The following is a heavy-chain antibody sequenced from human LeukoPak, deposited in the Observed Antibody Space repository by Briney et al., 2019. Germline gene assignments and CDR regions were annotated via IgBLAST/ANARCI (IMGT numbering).Heavy chain of an antibody. CDR2: INHSGST. CDR1: GGSFSGYY. CDR3: AREWELPRDYFDY. V-gene: IGHV4-34*01. D-gene: IGHD1-26*01. Sequence: SETLSLTCAVYGGSFSGYYWSWIRQPPGKGLEWIGEINHSGSTNYNPSLKSRVTISVDTSKNQFSLKLSSVTAADTAVYYCAREWELPRDYFDYWGQGTLVTVSS. J-gene: IGHJ4*02.